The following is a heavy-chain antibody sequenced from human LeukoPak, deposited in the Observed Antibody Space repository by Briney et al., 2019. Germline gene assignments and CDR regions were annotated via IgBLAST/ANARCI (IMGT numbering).Heavy chain of an antibody. CDR2: ISWNSGSI. D-gene: IGHD5-18*01. J-gene: IGHJ4*02. CDR1: GFTFDDHG. V-gene: IGHV3-9*03. Sequence: PGGSLRLSCAASGFTFDDHGMHWVRQAPGKGLEWGSGISWNSGSIGYADSVKGRFTISRDNAKDSLYLQMNSLRVEDMGLYYCTRASGYSSGAVDYWGQGTLVTVSS. CDR3: TRASGYSSGAVDY.